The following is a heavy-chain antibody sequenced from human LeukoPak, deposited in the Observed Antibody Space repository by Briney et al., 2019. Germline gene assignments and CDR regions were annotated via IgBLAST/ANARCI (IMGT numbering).Heavy chain of an antibody. J-gene: IGHJ4*02. D-gene: IGHD3-22*01. V-gene: IGHV3-23*01. CDR2: ISGSGGHT. CDR1: GFTFSRSA. Sequence: GGSLRLSCVGSGFTFSRSAMSWVRLAPGKGLEWVSGISGSGGHTYYTDSVKGRFTISRDNSGTTVSLQMNSLTTDDTAVYFCAKEGRPTVAAVVVENYFDYWGQGTPVIVSA. CDR3: AKEGRPTVAAVVVENYFDY.